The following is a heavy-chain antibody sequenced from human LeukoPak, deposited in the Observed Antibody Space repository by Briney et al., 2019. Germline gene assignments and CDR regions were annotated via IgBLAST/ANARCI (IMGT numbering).Heavy chain of an antibody. CDR3: ARGQNYYDSSGYLY. V-gene: IGHV3-21*06. CDR2: ISSSSTYT. J-gene: IGHJ4*02. CDR1: GFSFSSYV. D-gene: IGHD3-22*01. Sequence: PGGSLRLSCAASGFSFSSYVMNWARQTPGKGLEWVSSISSSSTYTHYADSVKGRFTISRDNAKNSLYLQMNSLRAEDTAVYYCARGQNYYDSSGYLYWGQGTLVTVSS.